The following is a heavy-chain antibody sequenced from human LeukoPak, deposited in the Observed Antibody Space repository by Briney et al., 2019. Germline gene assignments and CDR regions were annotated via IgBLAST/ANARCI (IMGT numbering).Heavy chain of an antibody. D-gene: IGHD4-17*01. Sequence: GGSLRLSCAASGFTFSSYSMNWVRQAPGKGLEWVSYISSSSSSTIYYADSVKGRFTISRDNAKNSLYLQMNSLRDEDTAVYYCARDDSGSYDYGGNSDAFDIWGQGTMVTVSS. CDR1: GFTFSSYS. CDR3: ARDDSGSYDYGGNSDAFDI. CDR2: ISSSSSSTI. J-gene: IGHJ3*02. V-gene: IGHV3-48*02.